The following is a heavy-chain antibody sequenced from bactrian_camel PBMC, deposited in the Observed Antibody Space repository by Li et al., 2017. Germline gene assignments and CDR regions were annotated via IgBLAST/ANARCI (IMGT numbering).Heavy chain of an antibody. V-gene: IGHV3S53*01. Sequence: HVQLVESGGGSVQAGGSLRLECVVSGATYAFYCMGWFRQGADKAREGVAASDSDGTTTYADSVKGRFTISRDNAKNTLYLQMNSLKPEDTAMYYCAADFCDRPSDSGPGEIGYWGQGTQVTVS. CDR1: GATYAFYC. CDR2: SDSDGTT. J-gene: IGHJ6*01. CDR3: AADFCDRPSDSGPGEIGY. D-gene: IGHD4*01.